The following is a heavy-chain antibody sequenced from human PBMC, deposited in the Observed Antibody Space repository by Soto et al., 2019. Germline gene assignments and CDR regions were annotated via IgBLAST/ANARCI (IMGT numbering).Heavy chain of an antibody. CDR2: IYYSGST. J-gene: IGHJ6*02. Sequence: SETLSLTCTVSGGSISSGGYYWSWIRQHPGKGLEWIGYIYYSGSTYYNPSLKSRVTISVDTSKNQFSLKLGSVTAADTAVYYCAREYSGSYSQDYGMDVWGHGTTVTVSS. V-gene: IGHV4-31*03. D-gene: IGHD1-26*01. CDR1: GGSISSGGYY. CDR3: AREYSGSYSQDYGMDV.